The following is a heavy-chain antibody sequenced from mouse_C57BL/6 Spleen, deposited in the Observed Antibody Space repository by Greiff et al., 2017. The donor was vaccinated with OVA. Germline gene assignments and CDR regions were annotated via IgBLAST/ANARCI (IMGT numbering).Heavy chain of an antibody. V-gene: IGHV1-26*01. CDR3: ASLGGIYYIDY. CDR2: INPNNGGT. CDR1: GYTFTDYY. Sequence: VQLQQSGPELVKPGASVKISCKASGYTFTDYYMNWVKQSHGKSLEWIGDINPNNGGTSYNQKFKGKATLTVDKSSSTAYMELRSLTSEDSAVYYWASLGGIYYIDYWGQGTTRTVSS. D-gene: IGHD3-3*01. J-gene: IGHJ2*01.